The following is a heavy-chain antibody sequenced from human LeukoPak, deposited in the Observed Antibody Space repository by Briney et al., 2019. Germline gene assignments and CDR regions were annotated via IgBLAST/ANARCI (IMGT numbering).Heavy chain of an antibody. J-gene: IGHJ4*02. D-gene: IGHD2-15*01. V-gene: IGHV3-64*01. CDR2: ISSDGGSP. Sequence: GGSLRLSCAASGLTFSSYAMHWVRQAPGKGLEYVSGISSDGGSPFHVNSVKGRFTISRDNSKDTLYLQMGSLRAEDMAVYYCAREYCSGGRCQYYFDYWGQGTLVTVSS. CDR1: GLTFSSYA. CDR3: AREYCSGGRCQYYFDY.